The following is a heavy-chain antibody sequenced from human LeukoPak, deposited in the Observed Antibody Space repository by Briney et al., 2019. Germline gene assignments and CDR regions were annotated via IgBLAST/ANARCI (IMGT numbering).Heavy chain of an antibody. CDR1: GFTVSSNY. D-gene: IGHD3-10*01. CDR3: AGVNSGSYYNLYYYYYYMDV. V-gene: IGHV3-53*01. CDR2: IYSGGNT. Sequence: GGSLRLSCAASGFTVSSNYMSWVRQAPGKGLEWVSVIYSGGNTYYADSVKGRFTISRDNSKNTLYLQMNSLRAEDTAVYYCAGVNSGSYYNLYYYYYYMDVWGKGTTVTISS. J-gene: IGHJ6*03.